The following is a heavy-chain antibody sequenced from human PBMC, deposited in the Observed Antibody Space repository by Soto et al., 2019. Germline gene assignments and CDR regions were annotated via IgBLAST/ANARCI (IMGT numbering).Heavy chain of an antibody. Sequence: GGSLRLSCAASGFTFSSYWMSWVRQAPGKGLEWVANIKQDGSEKYYVDSVKGRFTISRDNAKNSLYLQMNSLRAEDTAVYYCARGAPGRLMVVAATYLSAWGQGTLVTVSS. V-gene: IGHV3-7*01. CDR3: ARGAPGRLMVVAATYLSA. CDR2: IKQDGSEK. CDR1: GFTFSSYW. D-gene: IGHD2-15*01. J-gene: IGHJ5*02.